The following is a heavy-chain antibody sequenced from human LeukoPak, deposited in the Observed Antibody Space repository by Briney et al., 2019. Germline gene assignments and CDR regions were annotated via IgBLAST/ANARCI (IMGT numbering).Heavy chain of an antibody. CDR3: ARGGGMRSSGWKHDAFDI. Sequence: PGGSLRLSCAASGFTFSSYSMNWVRQAPGKGLEWVSYISSSSSTIYYADSVKGRFTISRDNAMNSLYLQMNSLRAEDTAVYYCARGGGMRSSGWKHDAFDIWGQGTMVTVSS. V-gene: IGHV3-48*01. CDR1: GFTFSSYS. CDR2: ISSSSSTI. D-gene: IGHD6-19*01. J-gene: IGHJ3*02.